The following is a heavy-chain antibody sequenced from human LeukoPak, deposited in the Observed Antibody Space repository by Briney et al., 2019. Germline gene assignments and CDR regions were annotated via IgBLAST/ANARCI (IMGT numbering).Heavy chain of an antibody. J-gene: IGHJ5*02. D-gene: IGHD2-2*01. CDR3: ARVVLDCSSTSCYARGNWFDP. Sequence: GASVKVSCKASGYTFTGYYMHWVRQAPGQGLEWMGWINPNSGGTNYAQKFQGRVTMTRDTSISTAYMELSRLRSDDTAVYYCARVVLDCSSTSCYARGNWFDPWGQGTLVTVSS. CDR2: INPNSGGT. CDR1: GYTFTGYY. V-gene: IGHV1-2*02.